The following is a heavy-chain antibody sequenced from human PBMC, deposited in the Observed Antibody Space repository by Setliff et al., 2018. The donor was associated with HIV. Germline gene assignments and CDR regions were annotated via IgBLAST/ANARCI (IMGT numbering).Heavy chain of an antibody. Sequence: ASVNVSCKASGYTFTSYGISLVRQAPGQGLEWMGWISAYNGNTNYAQKLQGRVTMTTDTSTSTAYMELRSLRSDDTAVYYCARDDGPPLRLLEFDPWGQGTLVTVSS. CDR3: ARDDGPPLRLLEFDP. CDR2: ISAYNGNT. CDR1: GYTFTSYG. J-gene: IGHJ5*02. V-gene: IGHV1-18*01. D-gene: IGHD1-26*01.